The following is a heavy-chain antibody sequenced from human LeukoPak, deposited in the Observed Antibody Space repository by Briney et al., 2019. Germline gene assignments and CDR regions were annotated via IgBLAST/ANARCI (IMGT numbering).Heavy chain of an antibody. CDR3: ASRSSIWSGYQDTLYYFDS. J-gene: IGHJ4*02. CDR2: ISYTGST. V-gene: IGHV4-59*01. Sequence: SETLSLTCTVSGGSISSYYWSWIRQPPGKGLEYIGYISYTGSTNSSPSLKSRVTNSVDTSKNQFSLKLSSVTAADTAVYYCASRSSIWSGYQDTLYYFDSWGQGTLVTVSS. CDR1: GGSISSYY. D-gene: IGHD3-3*01.